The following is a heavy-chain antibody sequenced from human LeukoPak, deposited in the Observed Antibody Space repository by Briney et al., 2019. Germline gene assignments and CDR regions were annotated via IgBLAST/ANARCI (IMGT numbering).Heavy chain of an antibody. Sequence: GGSLRLSCAASGFTFSSYAMSWVRQAPGKGLEWVSAISGSGGSTYYADSVKGRFTISRDNSKNTLYLQMNSLRAEDTAVYYCAKRYCSSTSCYVGDYWGQGTLVTVSS. D-gene: IGHD2-2*01. CDR1: GFTFSSYA. J-gene: IGHJ4*02. V-gene: IGHV3-23*01. CDR3: AKRYCSSTSCYVGDY. CDR2: ISGSGGST.